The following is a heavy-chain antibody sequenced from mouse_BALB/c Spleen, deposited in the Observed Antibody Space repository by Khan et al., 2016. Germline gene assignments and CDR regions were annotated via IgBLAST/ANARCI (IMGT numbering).Heavy chain of an antibody. V-gene: IGHV1-62-2*01. CDR1: GYTFNEYI. CDR3: ARQGGDPHYDMDY. D-gene: IGHD2-13*01. CDR2: FYPLSGGI. Sequence: QVQLQQSGAGLVKPGASVKLSCKASGYTFNEYIIHWVKQRSGLGLEWIGWFYPLSGGIKYDEKFKDKATLTADKSSSTVYLQLSRMTSEDSAVYFCARQGGDPHYDMDYWGQGTSVTVSS. J-gene: IGHJ4*01.